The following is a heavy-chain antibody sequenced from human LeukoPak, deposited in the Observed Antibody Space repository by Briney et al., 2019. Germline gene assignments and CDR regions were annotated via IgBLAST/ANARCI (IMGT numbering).Heavy chain of an antibody. Sequence: PGGSLRPSCAASGFTFGSYSMNWVRQAPGKGLEWVSSISSSSSYIYYADSVKGRFTISRDNAKNSLYLQMNSLRAEDTAVYYCATVEMATSWPYYYYMDVWGKGTTVTVSS. D-gene: IGHD5-24*01. CDR1: GFTFGSYS. CDR2: ISSSSSYI. CDR3: ATVEMATSWPYYYYMDV. J-gene: IGHJ6*03. V-gene: IGHV3-21*01.